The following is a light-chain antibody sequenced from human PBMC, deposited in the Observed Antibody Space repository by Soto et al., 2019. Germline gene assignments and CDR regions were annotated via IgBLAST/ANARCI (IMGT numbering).Light chain of an antibody. CDR2: AAS. CDR3: QESYNTPWT. J-gene: IGKJ1*01. V-gene: IGKV1-39*01. Sequence: DIQMTQSPSSLSASVGDRVTITCRASQSISTYLNWYQQKPGKAPKLLIYAASSLQSGVPSRFSGSGSGTDFTLTISSLQVEDFATYYCQESYNTPWTFGQGTKVEIK. CDR1: QSISTY.